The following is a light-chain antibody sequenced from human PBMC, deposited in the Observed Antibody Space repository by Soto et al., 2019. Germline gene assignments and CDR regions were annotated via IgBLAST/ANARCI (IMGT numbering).Light chain of an antibody. CDR2: WAS. Sequence: DIVMTQSPDSLAVSLGERATINCKSSQSVLYNSNSKNYFAWYQQKPGQPPKLLIYWASTRESGVPDRFNGSGSATDFTLTIIGLQAEHVAVYDCQQYYSTPQTFGQGTKVEIK. CDR3: QQYYSTPQT. J-gene: IGKJ1*01. CDR1: QSVLYNSNSKNY. V-gene: IGKV4-1*01.